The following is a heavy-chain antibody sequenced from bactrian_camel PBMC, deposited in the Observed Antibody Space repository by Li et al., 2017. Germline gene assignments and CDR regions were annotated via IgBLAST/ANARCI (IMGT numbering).Heavy chain of an antibody. Sequence: HVQLVESGGGSVQAGGSLKLSCVAYGYIYSTNLLGWFRQTPGKDREGVAGIETGDGSTYYADSVKGRFTISQDNAKNTVYLQMNSLKPEDTAVYYCAADRYAPPGPPCWGQGTQVTVS. CDR3: AADRYAPPGPPC. CDR2: IETGDGST. J-gene: IGHJ4*01. D-gene: IGHD1*01. CDR1: GYIYSTNL. V-gene: IGHV3S54*01.